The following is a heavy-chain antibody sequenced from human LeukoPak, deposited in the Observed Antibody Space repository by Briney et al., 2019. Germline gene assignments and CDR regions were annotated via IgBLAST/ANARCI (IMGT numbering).Heavy chain of an antibody. CDR1: GFTFSSYG. D-gene: IGHD1-26*01. CDR3: AFHSGSYSYYYYYYGMDV. V-gene: IGHV3-30*03. J-gene: IGHJ6*02. Sequence: PGRSLRLSCAAPGFTFSSYGMHWVRQAPGKGLEWVAVISYDGSNKYYADSVKGRFTISRDNSKNTLYLQMNSLRAEDTAVYYCAFHSGSYSYYYYYYGMDVWGQGTTVTVSS. CDR2: ISYDGSNK.